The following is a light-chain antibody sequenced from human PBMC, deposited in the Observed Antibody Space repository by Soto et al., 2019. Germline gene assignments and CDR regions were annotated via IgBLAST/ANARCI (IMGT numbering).Light chain of an antibody. CDR3: QQRYVWPIT. J-gene: IGKJ5*01. V-gene: IGKV3-11*01. CDR2: DAS. Sequence: IVVTQSPATLSLSPGERATLSCRASQRIGDYLAWYQQRPGRAPRLLIYDASNRAAGTPARFSGSGSGSDYTLTISSLQPDDFAVYYCQQRYVWPITFGQGTRLDIK. CDR1: QRIGDY.